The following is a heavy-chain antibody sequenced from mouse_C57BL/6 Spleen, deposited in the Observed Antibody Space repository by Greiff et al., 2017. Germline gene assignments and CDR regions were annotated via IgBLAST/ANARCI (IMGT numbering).Heavy chain of an antibody. D-gene: IGHD2-3*01. J-gene: IGHJ4*01. CDR2: INPNNGGT. Sequence: EVQLQQSGPELVKPGASVKISCKASGYTFTDYYMNWVKQSHGKSLEWIGDINPNNGGTSYNQKFKGKATLTVDKSSSTAYMELRSLTSEDSAVYYWAKNAGIYDGYYAGAMDYWGQGTSVTVSS. CDR1: GYTFTDYY. V-gene: IGHV1-26*01. CDR3: AKNAGIYDGYYAGAMDY.